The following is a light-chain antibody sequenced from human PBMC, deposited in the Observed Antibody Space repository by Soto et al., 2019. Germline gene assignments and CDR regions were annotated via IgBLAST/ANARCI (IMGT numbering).Light chain of an antibody. CDR3: QHYGSSPRP. CDR1: QSVSSSY. V-gene: IGKV3-20*01. Sequence: EIVLTQSPGTLSLSPGERATLSCRASQSVSSSYLAWYQQKPGQAPRLLIYGASSRATGIPARFSSSGSGTDFTLTISRLETEDFAVDYCQHYGSSPRPFGGGTKVDIK. CDR2: GAS. J-gene: IGKJ4*01.